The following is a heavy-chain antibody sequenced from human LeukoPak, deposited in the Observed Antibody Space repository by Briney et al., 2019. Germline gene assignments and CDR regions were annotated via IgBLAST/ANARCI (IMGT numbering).Heavy chain of an antibody. D-gene: IGHD5-18*01. CDR3: AKDYSYGFGGGDY. J-gene: IGHJ4*02. CDR1: GFTCSSYA. CDR2: ISGSGGST. Sequence: GGSLRLSCAASGFTCSSYAMGWVRQAPGKGLEGGSAISGSGGSTYYADSGKGRFTIARDNSKNRLYLQMNSLRPEDTAVYYCAKDYSYGFGGGDYWGQGTLVTVSS. V-gene: IGHV3-23*01.